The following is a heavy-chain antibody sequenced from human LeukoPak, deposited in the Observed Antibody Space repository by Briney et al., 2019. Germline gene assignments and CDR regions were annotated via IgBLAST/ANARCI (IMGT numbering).Heavy chain of an antibody. CDR3: ARGDAMVALGG. Sequence: PGGSLRLSCTASGFTVSRSYMSWVRQAPGKGLEWVSIIYSGGSTYYADSVKGRFTISRDNSKNTLFLQMNSLRAEDTAVYYCARGDAMVALGGWGQGTLVTVSS. CDR1: GFTVSRSY. D-gene: IGHD2-15*01. V-gene: IGHV3-66*01. J-gene: IGHJ4*02. CDR2: IYSGGST.